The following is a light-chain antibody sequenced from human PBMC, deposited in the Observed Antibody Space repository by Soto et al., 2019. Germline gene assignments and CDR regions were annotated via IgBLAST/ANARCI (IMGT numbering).Light chain of an antibody. J-gene: IGKJ5*01. Sequence: EVVLTQFPVTLSLSPGERATLSCRASQSVNSNSLAWYQQKPGQAPRVFIYGASTRATGIPDRFSGSGSGTDFTLTISRLEPEDFAVYYCQQQGGSWITFGQGTRLEIK. V-gene: IGKV3-20*01. CDR1: QSVNSNS. CDR3: QQQGGSWIT. CDR2: GAS.